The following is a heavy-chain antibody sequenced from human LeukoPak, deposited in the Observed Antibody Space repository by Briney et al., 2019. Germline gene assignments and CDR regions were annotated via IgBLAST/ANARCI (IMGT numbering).Heavy chain of an antibody. V-gene: IGHV3-23*01. D-gene: IGHD2-15*01. CDR3: AKRKDCSGGSCYPDGYYGMDV. Sequence: PGGSLRFSCAASGFTFSSYAMSWVRQAPGKGLEWVSAISGSGGSTYYADSVKGRFTISRDNSKNTLYLQMNSLRAEDTAVYYCAKRKDCSGGSCYPDGYYGMDVWGQGTTVTVSS. CDR2: ISGSGGST. CDR1: GFTFSSYA. J-gene: IGHJ6*02.